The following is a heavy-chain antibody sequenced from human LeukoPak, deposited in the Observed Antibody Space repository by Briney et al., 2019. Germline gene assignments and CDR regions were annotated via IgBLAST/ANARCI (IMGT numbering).Heavy chain of an antibody. J-gene: IGHJ5*02. CDR1: GFTFSSYA. V-gene: IGHV3-23*01. CDR3: AKDPGTDNWILGRYWFDP. D-gene: IGHD1-20*01. CDR2: ISGSGGST. Sequence: QPGGSLRLSCAASGFTFSSYAMSWVRQAPGKGLEWVSAISGSGGSTYYADSVKGRFTISRDNSKNTLYLQMNSLRAEDTAVYYCAKDPGTDNWILGRYWFDPWGQGTLVTVSS.